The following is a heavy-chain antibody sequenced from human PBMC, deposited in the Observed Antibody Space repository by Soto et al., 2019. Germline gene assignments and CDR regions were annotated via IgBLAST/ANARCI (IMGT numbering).Heavy chain of an antibody. Sequence: SETLSLTCSVSGGSISGSYWSWIRQSPGKGLEWLGYVYYTGSTNYSPSLRSRVSISVDTSKNEFSLRLSSETAADTAVYFCARSVAVPGAHIDYWGQGTQVTVSS. J-gene: IGHJ4*02. V-gene: IGHV4-59*01. D-gene: IGHD6-19*01. CDR3: ARSVAVPGAHIDY. CDR2: VYYTGST. CDR1: GGSISGSY.